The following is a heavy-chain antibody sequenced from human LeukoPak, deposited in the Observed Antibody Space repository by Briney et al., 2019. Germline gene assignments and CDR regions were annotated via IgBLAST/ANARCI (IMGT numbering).Heavy chain of an antibody. J-gene: IGHJ3*02. Sequence: PSETLSLTCTVSGGSISNYYWSWIRQPPGKGLEWIGYIYYSGTTNYNPSLESRVIISADTSKNQFSLNLGSLTAADTAMYYCARDPNIVSAVTLRAFDIWGQGTMVSVSS. D-gene: IGHD5/OR15-5a*01. CDR3: ARDPNIVSAVTLRAFDI. V-gene: IGHV4-59*12. CDR1: GGSISNYY. CDR2: IYYSGTT.